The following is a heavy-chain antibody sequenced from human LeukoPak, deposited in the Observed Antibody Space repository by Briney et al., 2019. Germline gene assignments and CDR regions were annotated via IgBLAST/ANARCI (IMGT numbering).Heavy chain of an antibody. V-gene: IGHV3-21*01. CDR1: GFTFSNYN. CDR2: ISPTSSYI. J-gene: IGHJ3*02. CDR3: ASKPGAYDSSGYSPRNDAFDI. Sequence: GGSLRLSCAASGFTFSNYNMNWVRQAPGKGLEWVSYISPTSSYIYYADSVKGRFTISRDNAKNSLYLQMNSLRAEDTAVYYCASKPGAYDSSGYSPRNDAFDIWGQGTMVTVSS. D-gene: IGHD3-22*01.